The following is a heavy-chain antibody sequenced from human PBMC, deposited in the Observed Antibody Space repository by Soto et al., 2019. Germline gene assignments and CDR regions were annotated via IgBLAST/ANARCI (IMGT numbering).Heavy chain of an antibody. J-gene: IGHJ5*02. Sequence: QVQLVESGGGLVKPGGSLRLSCAASGFTFSDYYMSWIRQAPGKGLEWVSYITSSSSYTNYADSVKGRVTISRDNAKNSLYLQMNSLRAEDTAVYYCARTPYSGSYYGGWFDPWGQGTLVTVSS. CDR2: ITSSSSYT. CDR3: ARTPYSGSYYGGWFDP. V-gene: IGHV3-11*06. CDR1: GFTFSDYY. D-gene: IGHD1-26*01.